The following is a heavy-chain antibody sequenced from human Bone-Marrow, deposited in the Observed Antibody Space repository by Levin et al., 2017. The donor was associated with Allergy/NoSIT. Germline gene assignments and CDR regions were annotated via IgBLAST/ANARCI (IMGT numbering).Heavy chain of an antibody. CDR1: GFTFGDYA. D-gene: IGHD3-3*01. CDR2: IRSKAYGGTT. V-gene: IGHV3-49*03. Sequence: PGGSLRLSCTASGFTFGDYAMSWFRQAPGKGLEWVGFIRSKAYGGTTEYAASVKGRFTISRDDSKSIAYLQMNSLKTEDTAVYYCTRDFWSGYYTDAFDIWGQGTMVTVSS. CDR3: TRDFWSGYYTDAFDI. J-gene: IGHJ3*02.